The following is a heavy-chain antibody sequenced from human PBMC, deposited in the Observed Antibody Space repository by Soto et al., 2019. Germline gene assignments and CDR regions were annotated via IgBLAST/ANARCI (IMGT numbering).Heavy chain of an antibody. Sequence: GVSLSLCCTAAGFTFTDYACSWVSQAPGKGLEWVSAISANGQGIYYADSVRGRFTISRDNSKNTVFLHMDSLRAEDTAVYYCAKDRDYPRDQFHYWGQGTLVTVSS. D-gene: IGHD2-2*01. J-gene: IGHJ4*02. V-gene: IGHV3-23*01. CDR3: AKDRDYPRDQFHY. CDR2: ISANGQGI. CDR1: GFTFTDYA.